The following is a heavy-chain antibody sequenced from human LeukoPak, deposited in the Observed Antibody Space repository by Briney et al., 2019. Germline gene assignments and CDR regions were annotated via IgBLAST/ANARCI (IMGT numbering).Heavy chain of an antibody. J-gene: IGHJ4*02. V-gene: IGHV1-18*01. CDR1: GYTFTSYG. D-gene: IGHD5-12*01. CDR3: ASGIYSGYDFYYFDY. CDR2: ISAYNGNT. Sequence: ASVKVSCKASGYTFTSYGISWVRQAPGQGLEWMGWISAYNGNTNYAQKFQGRVTITADESTSTAYMELSSLRSEDTAVYYCASGIYSGYDFYYFDYWGQGTLVTVSS.